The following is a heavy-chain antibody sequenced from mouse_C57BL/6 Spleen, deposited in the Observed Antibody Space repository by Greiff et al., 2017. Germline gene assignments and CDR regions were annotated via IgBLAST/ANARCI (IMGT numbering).Heavy chain of an antibody. CDR2: ISSGSSTI. CDR3: ATIYYGNYDY. V-gene: IGHV5-17*01. D-gene: IGHD2-1*01. J-gene: IGHJ2*01. CDR1: GFTFRDYG. Sequence: DVQLVESGGGLVKPGGSLKLSCAASGFTFRDYGMHWVRQAPEKGLEWVAYISSGSSTIYYADTVKGRFTISRDNAKTTLFLQMTSLRSEDTAMYYCATIYYGNYDYWGQGTTLTVSS.